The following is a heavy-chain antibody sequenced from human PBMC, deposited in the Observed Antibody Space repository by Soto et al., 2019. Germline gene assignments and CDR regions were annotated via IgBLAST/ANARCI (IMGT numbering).Heavy chain of an antibody. Sequence: ASVKVSCKASGYTFTSYDINWVRQATGQGLEWMGWMNPNSGNTGYAQKFQGRFTMTRNTSISTAYMELSSLRSEDTAVYYCARYPMVVVAAWGLGYMDVWGKGTTVTVSS. J-gene: IGHJ6*03. CDR3: ARYPMVVVAAWGLGYMDV. D-gene: IGHD2-15*01. CDR1: GYTFTSYD. CDR2: MNPNSGNT. V-gene: IGHV1-8*01.